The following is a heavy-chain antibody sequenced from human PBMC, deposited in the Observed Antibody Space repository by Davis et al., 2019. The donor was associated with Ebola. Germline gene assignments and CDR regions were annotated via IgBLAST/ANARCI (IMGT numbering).Heavy chain of an antibody. J-gene: IGHJ6*02. Sequence: GGSLRLSCAASGFTFSSYGMHWVRQAPGKGLEWVAVISYDGSNKYYADSVKGRFTISRDNSKNTLYLQMRSLRAEDTAVYYCVKTQFLEWSYGMDVWGQGTTVTVSS. CDR3: VKTQFLEWSYGMDV. CDR1: GFTFSSYG. CDR2: ISYDGSNK. V-gene: IGHV3-30*18. D-gene: IGHD3-3*01.